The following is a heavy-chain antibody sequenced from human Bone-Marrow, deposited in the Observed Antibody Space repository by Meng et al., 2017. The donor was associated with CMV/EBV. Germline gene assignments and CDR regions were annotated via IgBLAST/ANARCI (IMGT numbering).Heavy chain of an antibody. Sequence: ASVKVSCKASGGTFSSYTISWVRQAPGHGLEWMAWISPYNDNTNYAQRLQGRVTLTTDTSTRTAYMELRSLRSDDTAVYFCAIDRRMIATRPRDHSNGMDVWGQGTTVTVSS. J-gene: IGHJ6*02. CDR2: ISPYNDNT. D-gene: IGHD6-6*01. CDR1: GGTFSSYT. CDR3: AIDRRMIATRPRDHSNGMDV. V-gene: IGHV1-18*01.